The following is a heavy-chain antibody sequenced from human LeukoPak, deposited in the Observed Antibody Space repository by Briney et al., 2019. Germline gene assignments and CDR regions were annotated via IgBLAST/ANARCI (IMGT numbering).Heavy chain of an antibody. J-gene: IGHJ3*02. CDR3: ARHREGQLGVPDAFDI. V-gene: IGHV4-4*07. CDR1: GASIKTFY. CDR2: ISPSGST. Sequence: SETLSLTCTVSGASIKTFYWSWIRQPAGKGLEWIGRISPSGSTNYNPSLKSRVTISVDTSKNQFSLKLSSVTAADTAVYYCARHREGQLGVPDAFDIWGQGTMVTVSS. D-gene: IGHD7-27*01.